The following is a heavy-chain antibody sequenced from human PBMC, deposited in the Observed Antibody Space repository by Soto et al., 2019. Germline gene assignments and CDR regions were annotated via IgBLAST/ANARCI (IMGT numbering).Heavy chain of an antibody. CDR1: GGTFGNSA. CDR2: IIPIFPTP. J-gene: IGHJ4*02. V-gene: IGHV1-69*05. D-gene: IGHD1-26*01. CDR3: AGDAEPYDF. Sequence: SVKVSCKASGGTFGNSAISWVRQAPGQGLEWMGGIIPIFPTPDYAQKFQGRVTITRDTSASTAYMELSSLRSEDTAVYYCAGDAEPYDFWGQGTLVTVSS.